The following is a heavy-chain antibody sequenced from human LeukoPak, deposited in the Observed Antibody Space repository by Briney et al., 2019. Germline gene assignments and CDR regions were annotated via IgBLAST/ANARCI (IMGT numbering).Heavy chain of an antibody. V-gene: IGHV1-8*02. J-gene: IGHJ5*02. CDR3: ARTPGIAAAGIKWFDP. D-gene: IGHD6-13*01. Sequence: ASVKVSCKASGYTFTGYYMHWVRQATGQGLEWMGWMNPNSGNTGYAQKFQGRVTMTRNTSISTAYMELSSLRSEDTAVYYCARTPGIAAAGIKWFDPWGQGTLVTVSS. CDR2: MNPNSGNT. CDR1: GYTFTGYY.